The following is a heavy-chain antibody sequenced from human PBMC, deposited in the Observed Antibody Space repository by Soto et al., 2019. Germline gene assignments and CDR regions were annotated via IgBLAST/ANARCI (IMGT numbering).Heavy chain of an antibody. D-gene: IGHD3-10*01. J-gene: IGHJ4*02. V-gene: IGHV4-59*08. CDR3: ARLEGGSGSYGDY. CDR2: IYYSGST. CDR1: GGSISSYY. Sequence: QVQLQESGPGLVKPSETLSLTCTVSGGSISSYYWSWIRQPPGKGLEWIGYIYYSGSTNYNPSLKSRVXXSXDXXKNQFSLKLSSVTAADTAVYYCARLEGGSGSYGDYWGQGTLVTVSS.